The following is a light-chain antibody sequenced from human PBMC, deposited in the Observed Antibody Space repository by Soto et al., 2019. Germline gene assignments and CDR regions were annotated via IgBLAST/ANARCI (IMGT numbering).Light chain of an antibody. J-gene: IGKJ4*01. CDR3: QQYDSLPFT. Sequence: DIQMTQSPSSLSASVGDSVTITCQASQDINGYLSWYQQRPGRAPNLLISDASTLETGVPSRFSGSTSATDVTLTISSLQPEDFATYYCQQYDSLPFTFGGGTKVEIK. CDR1: QDINGY. CDR2: DAS. V-gene: IGKV1-33*01.